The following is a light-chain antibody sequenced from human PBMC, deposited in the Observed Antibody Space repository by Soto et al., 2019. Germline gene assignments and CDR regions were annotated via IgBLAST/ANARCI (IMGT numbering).Light chain of an antibody. CDR2: GAS. CDR1: QSISSY. CDR3: QQSHSTPLT. J-gene: IGKJ4*01. Sequence: DIQMTQSPSSLSASVGDRVTITCLASQSISSYLNWYQQKPGKAPKVLISGASSLQSGVPLRFSGSGSGTDFTLTISSLQSEDFASYYCQQSHSTPLTFGGGTKVEIK. V-gene: IGKV1-39*01.